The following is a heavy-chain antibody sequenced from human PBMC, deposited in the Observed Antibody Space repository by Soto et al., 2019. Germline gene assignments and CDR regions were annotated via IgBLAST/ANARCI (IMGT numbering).Heavy chain of an antibody. CDR3: ARDLAHWSIWFED. D-gene: IGHD2-8*02. J-gene: IGHJ4*02. V-gene: IGHV3-30*07. Sequence: ESVKGRFTISRDTSKNTVYLQMNGLRVDDTAVYFCARDLAHWSIWFEDRGQGTLVSVSS.